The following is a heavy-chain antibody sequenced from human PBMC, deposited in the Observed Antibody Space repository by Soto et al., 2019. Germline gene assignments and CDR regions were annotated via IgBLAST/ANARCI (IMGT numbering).Heavy chain of an antibody. CDR1: GGTFSSYT. D-gene: IGHD3-16*01. CDR3: ARVASLVGDDY. J-gene: IGHJ4*02. CDR2: IIPILALA. V-gene: IGHV1-69*02. Sequence: QVQLVQSGAEVKKPGSSVTVSCRASGGTFSSYTISWVRQAPGQGLEWMGRIIPILALATYAQKFQGRVTITADNSTSTAYRELSSLRSEDTAVYYCARVASLVGDDYWGQGTLVTVSS.